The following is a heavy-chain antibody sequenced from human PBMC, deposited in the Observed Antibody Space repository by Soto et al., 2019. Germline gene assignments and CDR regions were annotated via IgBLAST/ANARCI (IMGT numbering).Heavy chain of an antibody. V-gene: IGHV1-8*01. CDR2: MNPNSGIT. Sequence: QVQLVQSGAEVKKPGASVKVSCKASGYTFTSYDINWVRQATGQGRECMGGMNPNSGITGYAQKFQGRVTKTRNTSISTAYMELSSLRSEDPAVYYCARGPLGRKKGYCSGGSCYEVRWFDPWGQGNLVTVAS. J-gene: IGHJ5*02. D-gene: IGHD2-15*01. CDR3: ARGPLGRKKGYCSGGSCYEVRWFDP. CDR1: GYTFTSYD.